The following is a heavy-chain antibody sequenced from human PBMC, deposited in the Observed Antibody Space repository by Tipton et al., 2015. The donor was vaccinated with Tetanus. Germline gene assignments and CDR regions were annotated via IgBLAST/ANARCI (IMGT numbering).Heavy chain of an antibody. CDR2: IYYSGST. V-gene: IGHV4-31*03. CDR3: ARDQGGGRVARLNWFGP. CDR1: GASISSGGYF. D-gene: IGHD3-16*01. J-gene: IGHJ5*02. Sequence: LRLSCSVSGASISSGGYFWNWIRHRPGKGLEWIGYIYYSGSTFYNPSLKSRVTMSVDTSKNQFSLRLSSVTAADTAVYYCARDQGGGRVARLNWFGPWGQGALVTVSS.